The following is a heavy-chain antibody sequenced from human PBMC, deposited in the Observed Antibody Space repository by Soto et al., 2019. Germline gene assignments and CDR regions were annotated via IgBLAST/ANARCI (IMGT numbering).Heavy chain of an antibody. Sequence: EVQLVESGGGLVQPGGSLKLSCAASGFTFSGSAMHWVRQASGKGLEWVGRIRSKANSYATAYAASVKGRFTISRDDSKNTAYLQMNSLKTEDTAVYYCTRRLARLLYYYGMDVWGQGTTVTVSS. D-gene: IGHD3-16*01. CDR3: TRRLARLLYYYGMDV. V-gene: IGHV3-73*01. CDR2: IRSKANSYAT. CDR1: GFTFSGSA. J-gene: IGHJ6*02.